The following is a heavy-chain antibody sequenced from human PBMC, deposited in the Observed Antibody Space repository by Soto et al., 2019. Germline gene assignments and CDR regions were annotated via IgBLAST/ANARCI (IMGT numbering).Heavy chain of an antibody. CDR3: PRRASGGFGP. V-gene: IGHV4-39*01. D-gene: IGHD2-21*01. J-gene: IGHJ5*02. CDR2: INHSGNT. CDR1: GGSIGTSAYY. Sequence: SETLSLTCSVSGGSIGTSAYYWGWIRQAPGKGLEWIGSINHSGNTYLSPSLKDRGTMSVDTSKNSFSLKLRSATSADPGLSYCPRRASGGFGPWHQGTLVIVSS.